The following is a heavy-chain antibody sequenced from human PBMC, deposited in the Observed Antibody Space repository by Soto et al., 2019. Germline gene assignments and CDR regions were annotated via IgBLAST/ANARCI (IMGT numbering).Heavy chain of an antibody. CDR2: IYSGGST. CDR3: AGPSSGWSAHTGPGYFAL. Sequence: EVQLVETGGGLIQPGGSLRLSCAASGFTVSSNYMSWVRQAPGKGLEWVSVIYSGGSTYYADSVKGRFTISRDNSKNTLYLQMNSLRADDTAVYYCAGPSSGWSAHTGPGYFALWGRGTLVTVSS. D-gene: IGHD6-19*01. CDR1: GFTVSSNY. V-gene: IGHV3-53*02. J-gene: IGHJ2*01.